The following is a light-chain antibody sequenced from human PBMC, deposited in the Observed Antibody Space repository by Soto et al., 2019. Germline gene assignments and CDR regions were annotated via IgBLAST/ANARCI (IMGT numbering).Light chain of an antibody. J-gene: IGKJ3*01. Sequence: EIVMTQSPATLSVSPGERATLSCRASQSVSSNLAWYQQKPGQAPRLLIYGASTRATGIPARFSGSGSGTEFTLTISSLQSEDIATYYCQQYDNLPPTFGPGTKVDIK. V-gene: IGKV3-15*01. CDR2: GAS. CDR1: QSVSSN. CDR3: QQYDNLPPT.